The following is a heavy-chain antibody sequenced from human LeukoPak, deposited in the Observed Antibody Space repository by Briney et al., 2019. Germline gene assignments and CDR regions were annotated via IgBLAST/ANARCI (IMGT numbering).Heavy chain of an antibody. D-gene: IGHD6-13*01. CDR3: ARGYSSSWYFNWFDP. J-gene: IGHJ5*02. CDR1: GYSISTGYY. CDR2: IYHSGST. Sequence: SETLSLTCTVSGYSISTGYYWDWIRQPPGKGLEWIGTIYHSGSTYYNPSLKSRVTISVDTSKNQFSLKLSSVTAADTAVYYCARGYSSSWYFNWFDPWGQGTLVTVSS. V-gene: IGHV4-38-2*02.